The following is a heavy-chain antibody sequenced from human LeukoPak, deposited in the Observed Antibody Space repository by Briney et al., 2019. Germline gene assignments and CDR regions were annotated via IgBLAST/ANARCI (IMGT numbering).Heavy chain of an antibody. CDR3: AKGPSGYYYHFDY. Sequence: GGSLRLSCAASGFTFSSYSMNWVRQAPGKGLEWVSSISSSSSYIYYADSVKGRFTISRDNAKNSLYLQMNSLRAEDTAVYYCAKGPSGYYYHFDYWGQGTLVTVSS. CDR1: GFTFSSYS. CDR2: ISSSSSYI. D-gene: IGHD3-22*01. V-gene: IGHV3-21*04. J-gene: IGHJ4*02.